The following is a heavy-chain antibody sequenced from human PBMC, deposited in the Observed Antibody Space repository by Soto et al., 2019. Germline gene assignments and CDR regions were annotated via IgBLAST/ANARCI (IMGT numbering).Heavy chain of an antibody. D-gene: IGHD1-1*01. CDR1: GGSFNSADYY. V-gene: IGHV4-30-4*01. Sequence: SETLSLTCTVSGGSFNSADYYWSWIPQPPGKGLEWIGYIYYSGSTYYNPSLKSRITISIDPPKTQSSLTLSFVTAAATAVYYCARGAYRHGLWYFDHWGQGALVTVSS. CDR3: ARGAYRHGLWYFDH. J-gene: IGHJ4*02. CDR2: IYYSGST.